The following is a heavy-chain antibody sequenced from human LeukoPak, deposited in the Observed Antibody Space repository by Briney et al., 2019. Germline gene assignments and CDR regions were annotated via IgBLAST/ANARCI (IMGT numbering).Heavy chain of an antibody. CDR1: GFTFSSYA. CDR3: ARECPVAATGRSWFDS. V-gene: IGHV3-23*01. D-gene: IGHD6-13*01. Sequence: PGGSLRLSCAASGFTFSSYAMSWVRQAPGKGLEWVSTITGGGSTTYYADSVKGRFTISRDNSKNTLYLQMNSLRAEDTALYYCARECPVAATGRSWFDSWGQGTLVTVSS. J-gene: IGHJ5*01. CDR2: ITGGGSTT.